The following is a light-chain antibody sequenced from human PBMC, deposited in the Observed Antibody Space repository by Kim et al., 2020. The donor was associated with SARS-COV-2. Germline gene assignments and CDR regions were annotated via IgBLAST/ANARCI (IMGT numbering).Light chain of an antibody. J-gene: IGKJ1*01. Sequence: DIQMTQSPSSLSASVGDRVTITCRTSQFISHYLAWYQQKPGKVPQLLIYDASTLQPGVPSRFSGTASGTEFTLTINSLQPEGVATYYCQKYDGAPRKFGQGTKVDIK. V-gene: IGKV1-27*01. CDR3: QKYDGAPRK. CDR2: DAS. CDR1: QFISHY.